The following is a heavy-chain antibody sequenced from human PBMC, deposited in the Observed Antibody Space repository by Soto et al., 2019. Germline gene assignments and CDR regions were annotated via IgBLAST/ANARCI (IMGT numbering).Heavy chain of an antibody. V-gene: IGHV4-39*01. CDR1: GGTISSSSYS. D-gene: IGHD4-17*01. CDR2: VYYSGST. J-gene: IGHJ4*02. Sequence: PSETLSLTCTVSGGTISSSSYSWGWIRQPPGKGLEWIGTVYYSGSTDCNPSLKSRVTISVDTSKNQFSLKLESVTAADTAVYYCARPYGGNLFDYWGQGTLVTVSS. CDR3: ARPYGGNLFDY.